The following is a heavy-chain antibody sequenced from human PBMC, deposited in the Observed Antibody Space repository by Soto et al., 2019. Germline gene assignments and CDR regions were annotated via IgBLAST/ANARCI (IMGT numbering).Heavy chain of an antibody. CDR2: FDPEDGET. CDR3: APLQRPYSGTYYHDY. D-gene: IGHD1-26*01. Sequence: ASVKVSCKVSGYTLTELSMHWVRQAPGKGLEWMGGFDPEDGETIYAQKLQGRVTMTEDTSTDTAYMELSSLSSEDTAVYYCAPLQRPYSGTYYHDYWGQGTLAPVS. V-gene: IGHV1-24*01. CDR1: GYTLTELS. J-gene: IGHJ4*02.